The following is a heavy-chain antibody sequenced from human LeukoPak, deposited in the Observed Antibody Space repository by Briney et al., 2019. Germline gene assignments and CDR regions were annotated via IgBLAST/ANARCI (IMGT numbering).Heavy chain of an antibody. J-gene: IGHJ4*02. CDR3: ARGLSSGWVFDY. Sequence: ASVKVSCKASGYTFTSYGISWVRQAPGQGLEWMGIINPSGGSTSYAQKFQGRVTMTRDTSTSTVYMELSSLRSEDTAVYYCARGLSSGWVFDYWGQGTLVTVSS. CDR2: INPSGGST. D-gene: IGHD6-19*01. V-gene: IGHV1-46*01. CDR1: GYTFTSYG.